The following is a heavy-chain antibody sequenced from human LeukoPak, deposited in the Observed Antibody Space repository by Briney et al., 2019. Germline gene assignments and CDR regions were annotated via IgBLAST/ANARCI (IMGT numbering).Heavy chain of an antibody. CDR3: ARETTVTTEEDDAFDI. Sequence: ASVKVSCKASGYTFTSYYMHWVRQAPGQGLEWMGIINPSGGSTSYAQKFQGRVTMTRDTSTSIVYMELSSLRSEDTAVYYCARETTVTTEEDDAFDIWGQGTMVTVSS. V-gene: IGHV1-46*01. CDR2: INPSGGST. D-gene: IGHD4-17*01. CDR1: GYTFTSYY. J-gene: IGHJ3*02.